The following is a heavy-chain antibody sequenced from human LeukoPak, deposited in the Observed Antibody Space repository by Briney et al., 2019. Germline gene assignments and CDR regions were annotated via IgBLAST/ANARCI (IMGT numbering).Heavy chain of an antibody. CDR1: GGSISSYY. CDR2: VYSGGST. CDR3: ARRRTTGLSCYMDV. D-gene: IGHD2-2*01. J-gene: IGHJ6*03. V-gene: IGHV4-59*08. Sequence: SETLSLTCTVSGGSISSYYWSWVGQPRGKGLEGVGDVYSGGSTNYNSSLESRLTISVGTSKKQSSLKLSSVTAADTAVYYCARRRTTGLSCYMDVWGKGTTVTVSS.